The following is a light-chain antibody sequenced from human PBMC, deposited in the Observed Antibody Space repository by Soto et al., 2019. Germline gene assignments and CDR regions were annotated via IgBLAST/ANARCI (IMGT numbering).Light chain of an antibody. Sequence: QSALTQPASVSGSPGQSITISCTGTSSDVGGYNYVSWYQQHPGKAPKLMIYEVSNRPSGVSSRFSGSKSGNTASLTISGLQAEDVADYFCCSYTSSSTYVFGSGTKVTVL. CDR2: EVS. CDR1: SSDVGGYNY. J-gene: IGLJ1*01. CDR3: CSYTSSSTYV. V-gene: IGLV2-14*01.